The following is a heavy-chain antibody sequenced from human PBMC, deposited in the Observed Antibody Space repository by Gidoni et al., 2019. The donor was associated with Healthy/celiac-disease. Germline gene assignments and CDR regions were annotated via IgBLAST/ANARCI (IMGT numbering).Heavy chain of an antibody. CDR3: ARDGGLMCSSTSCYGKLDY. V-gene: IGHV4-4*07. CDR1: GGSISSYY. Sequence: QVQLQESGPGLVKPSETLSLTCTVSGGSISSYYWSWIRQPAGKGLEWIGRIYTSGSTNYNPALKSRVTMSVDTSKNQFSLKLSSVTAADTAVYYCARDGGLMCSSTSCYGKLDYWGQGTLVTVSS. D-gene: IGHD2-2*01. CDR2: IYTSGST. J-gene: IGHJ4*02.